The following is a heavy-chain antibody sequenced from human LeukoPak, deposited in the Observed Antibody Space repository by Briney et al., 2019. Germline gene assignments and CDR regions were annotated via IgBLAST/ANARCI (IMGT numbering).Heavy chain of an antibody. V-gene: IGHV4-61*02. J-gene: IGHJ4*02. CDR2: ICTSGST. CDR3: ARDHDYGGNPLFDY. Sequence: PSETLSLTCTVSGGSISSIIYCWNWIRQPAGKGLDWIGRICTSGSTSYKPSLETRVTIAVDTSKNQFSPKLTSVTAADTAVYYCARDHDYGGNPLFDYWGQGTLVTVSS. CDR1: GGSISSIIYC. D-gene: IGHD4-23*01.